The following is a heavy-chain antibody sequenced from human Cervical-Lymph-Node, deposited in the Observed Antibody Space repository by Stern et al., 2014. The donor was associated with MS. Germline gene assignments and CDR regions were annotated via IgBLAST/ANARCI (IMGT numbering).Heavy chain of an antibody. CDR3: ARDTSSPERSDW. D-gene: IGHD1-1*01. V-gene: IGHV3-53*01. J-gene: IGHJ4*02. CDR1: GFTVSRDY. CDR2: ITKFGST. Sequence: EVQLVASGGGVIQPGGSLRLSCTASGFTVSRDYMTWVRQAPGQGLEWVSLITKFGSTFYTDSVKGRFTISRDDSKNTVYLHMTSLRAEDTAMYYCARDTSSPERSDWWGQGTLVTVSS.